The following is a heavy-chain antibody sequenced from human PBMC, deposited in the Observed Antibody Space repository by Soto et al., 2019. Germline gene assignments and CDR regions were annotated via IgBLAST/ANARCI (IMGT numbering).Heavy chain of an antibody. Sequence: ASVKVSCKASGYTFTSYYMHWVRQAPGQGLEWMGIINPSGGSTSYAQKFQGRVAMTRDTSTSTVYMELSSLRSEDTAVYYCARDIGARVAAAGTAYYYYGMDVWGQGTPVTVS. CDR3: ARDIGARVAAAGTAYYYYGMDV. J-gene: IGHJ6*02. CDR1: GYTFTSYY. V-gene: IGHV1-46*01. D-gene: IGHD6-13*01. CDR2: INPSGGST.